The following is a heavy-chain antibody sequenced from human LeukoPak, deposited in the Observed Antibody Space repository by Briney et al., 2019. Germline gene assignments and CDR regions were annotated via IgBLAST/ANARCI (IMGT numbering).Heavy chain of an antibody. CDR2: MNPNSGNT. Sequence: ASVKVSCKASGYTFTSYDINWVRQATGQGLEWMGWMNPNSGNTGYAQKFQGRVTMTRNTSISTAYMEPSSLRSEDTAVYYCARGYSSGWPTHFDYWGQGTLVTVSS. D-gene: IGHD6-19*01. CDR3: ARGYSSGWPTHFDY. CDR1: GYTFTSYD. V-gene: IGHV1-8*01. J-gene: IGHJ4*02.